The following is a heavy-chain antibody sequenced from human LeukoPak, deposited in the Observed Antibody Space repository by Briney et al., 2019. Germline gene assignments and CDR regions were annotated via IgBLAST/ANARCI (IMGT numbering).Heavy chain of an antibody. V-gene: IGHV3-53*01. J-gene: IGHJ6*03. CDR1: GFTVSSNY. D-gene: IGHD1-26*01. CDR3: ARDPYSGNYGDYYYYYMDV. CDR2: IYSGGST. Sequence: PGGSLRLSCAASGFTVSSNYMSWVRQAPGEGLEWVSVIYSGGSTYYADSVKGRFTISRDNAKSSLYLQMNSLRDEDTAVYYCARDPYSGNYGDYYYYYMDVWGKGTTVTISS.